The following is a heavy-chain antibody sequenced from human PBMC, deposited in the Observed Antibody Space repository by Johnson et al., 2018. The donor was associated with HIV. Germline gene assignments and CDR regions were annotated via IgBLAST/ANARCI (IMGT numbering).Heavy chain of an antibody. D-gene: IGHD3-3*01. CDR3: AKPYYDFWSGYYEYNAFDL. V-gene: IGHV3-30*18. J-gene: IGHJ3*01. Sequence: QVQLVESGGGVVQPGRSLRLSCAASGFTFSSYGMHWVRQAPGKGLEWVAVISYDGSNKYYADSVKGRFTISRDNSKNTLSLQMNSLRAEDTAVYYCAKPYYDFWSGYYEYNAFDLWGRGTSVTVSS. CDR1: GFTFSSYG. CDR2: ISYDGSNK.